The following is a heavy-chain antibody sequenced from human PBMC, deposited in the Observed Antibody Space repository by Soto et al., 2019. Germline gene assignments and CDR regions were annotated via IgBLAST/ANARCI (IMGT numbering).Heavy chain of an antibody. V-gene: IGHV3-33*01. Sequence: PGGPLRLSCAASGFTFSSYGMLWVRQAPGKGLEWVAVIWYDGSNKYYADSVKGRFTISRDNSKNTLYLQMNSLRAEDTAVYYCARGAYCSGGSCYYDAFDIWGQGTMVTVS. D-gene: IGHD2-15*01. CDR3: ARGAYCSGGSCYYDAFDI. CDR1: GFTFSSYG. CDR2: IWYDGSNK. J-gene: IGHJ3*02.